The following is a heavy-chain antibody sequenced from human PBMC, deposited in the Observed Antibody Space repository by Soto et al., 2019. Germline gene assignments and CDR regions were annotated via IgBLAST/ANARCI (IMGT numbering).Heavy chain of an antibody. CDR1: GGSITSYY. CDR2: MYYTGST. Sequence: SETPSLTCIVSGGSITSYYWSWLRQPPGKGLEWIGYMYYTGSTNHNPALTSRVTISLDTSKNQFSLELSSMTAADTAVYYCARDSRYCSSSSCSALDAFDIWCQGTMVTVSS. J-gene: IGHJ3*02. D-gene: IGHD2-2*01. CDR3: ARDSRYCSSSSCSALDAFDI. V-gene: IGHV4-59*01.